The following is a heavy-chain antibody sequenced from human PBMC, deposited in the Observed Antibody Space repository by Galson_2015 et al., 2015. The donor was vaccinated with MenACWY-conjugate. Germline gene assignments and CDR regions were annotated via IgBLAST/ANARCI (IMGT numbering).Heavy chain of an antibody. D-gene: IGHD3-3*01. Sequence: SESLSLTCAVSGGSISSSNWRSWVRQPPGKGLEWFGEIYHSGSTNYNPSLKSRVSVSVDKSMNRFNLTLSSVTAADTAVYYCARRGPGSDFWSGDYSFDYWGQGTLVTVSS. CDR2: IYHSGST. J-gene: IGHJ4*02. CDR1: GGSISSSNW. CDR3: ARRGPGSDFWSGDYSFDY. V-gene: IGHV4-4*02.